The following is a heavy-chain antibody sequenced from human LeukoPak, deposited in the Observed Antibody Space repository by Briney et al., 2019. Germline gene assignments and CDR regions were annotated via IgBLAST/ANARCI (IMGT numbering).Heavy chain of an antibody. D-gene: IGHD5-18*01. CDR3: ARLRGYSYGYGDY. Sequence: GSLRLSCAASGFTFSSYSMNWVRQAPGKGLEWVSYISSSGNTIDYADSVKGRFTISRDNAKNSLYLQMVSLRAEDTAVYYRARLRGYSYGYGDYWGQGTLVTVSS. CDR2: ISSSGNTI. J-gene: IGHJ4*02. V-gene: IGHV3-48*04. CDR1: GFTFSSYS.